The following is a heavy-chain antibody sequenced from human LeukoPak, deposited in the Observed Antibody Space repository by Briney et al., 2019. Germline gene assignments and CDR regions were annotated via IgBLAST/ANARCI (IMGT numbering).Heavy chain of an antibody. D-gene: IGHD1-26*01. J-gene: IGHJ4*02. CDR1: GGSISRGDYY. Sequence: SETLSLTCTASGGSISRGDYYWSGIRQPPGKGLERVGYIYYSGSTYYNPSLKSRVTISVDTSKNQFSLELSSVTASGTGGYYCVCCIELPYGPHRRDYWGQGTLVTVSS. V-gene: IGHV4-30-4*01. CDR2: IYYSGST. CDR3: VCCIELPYGPHRRDY.